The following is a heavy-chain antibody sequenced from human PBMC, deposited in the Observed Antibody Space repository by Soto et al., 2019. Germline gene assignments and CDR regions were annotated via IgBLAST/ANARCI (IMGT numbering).Heavy chain of an antibody. CDR3: AKIDGP. V-gene: IGHV3-30-3*02. CDR1: GFTFSRYG. J-gene: IGHJ5*02. CDR2: ITYDGSIK. Sequence: QVQLVESGGGVVQPGRSLRLSCVGSGFTFSRYGMHWVRQAPGKGLEWVAVITYDGSIKYYADSVKGRFTISRDNSKKTLYLQMNSLIIEDTAMYYCAKIDGPWGQGTLVTVSS.